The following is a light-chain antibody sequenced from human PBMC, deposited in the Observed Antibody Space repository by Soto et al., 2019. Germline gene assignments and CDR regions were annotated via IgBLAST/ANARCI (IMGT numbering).Light chain of an antibody. V-gene: IGLV2-14*01. J-gene: IGLJ1*01. CDR2: DVT. CDR1: RSDVGGYNY. Sequence: QSALTQPASGSGSPGQSITISCTGTRSDVGGYNYVYWHQQHPGKAPKLMIYDVTNRPSGVSDRFSGSKSGNTASLTISGLQAEDEADYYCSSYTSSSTYVFGAGTKV. CDR3: SSYTSSSTYV.